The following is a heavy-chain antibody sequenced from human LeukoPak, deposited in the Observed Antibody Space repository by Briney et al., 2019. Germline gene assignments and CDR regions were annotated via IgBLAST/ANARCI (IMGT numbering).Heavy chain of an antibody. CDR3: AAHYDFWSGYSWFDP. Sequence: ASVKVSCKASGFTFTSSAMQWVRQARGQRLEWIGWIVVGSGNTNYAQKFQERVTITRDMSTSTAYMELSSLRSEDTAVYYCAAHYDFWSGYSWFDPWGQRTLVTVSS. CDR1: GFTFTSSA. CDR2: IVVGSGNT. J-gene: IGHJ5*02. D-gene: IGHD3-3*01. V-gene: IGHV1-58*02.